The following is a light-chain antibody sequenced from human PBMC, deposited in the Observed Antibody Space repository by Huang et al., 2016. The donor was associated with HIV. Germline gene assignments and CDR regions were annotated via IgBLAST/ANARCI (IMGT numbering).Light chain of an antibody. CDR2: AAS. CDR1: QGVSSS. Sequence: EVVLTQSPATLSLSPGGRATLSCRASQGVSSSFAWYQQKPGQAPRLLIYAASVRDTGIPARFSGSASGTDFTLTISSLEPEDFAVYYCQQRRNWPPYTFGQGTKLEIK. J-gene: IGKJ2*01. CDR3: QQRRNWPPYT. V-gene: IGKV3-11*01.